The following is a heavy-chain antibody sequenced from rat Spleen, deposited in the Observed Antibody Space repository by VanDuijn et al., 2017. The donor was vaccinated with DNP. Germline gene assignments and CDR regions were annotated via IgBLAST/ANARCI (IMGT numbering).Heavy chain of an antibody. D-gene: IGHD1-1*01. Sequence: EVQLVESGGGLVQPGRSMKLSCAASGFTFSNYDMAWVRQAPKKGLEWVATISYDGSSTNYRDSVKGRFTISRDNAKSTLYLQVNSLRSEDTATYYCTRALITTVVTFDYWGQGVMVTVSS. CDR3: TRALITTVVTFDY. CDR2: ISYDGSST. V-gene: IGHV5-7*01. J-gene: IGHJ2*01. CDR1: GFTFSNYD.